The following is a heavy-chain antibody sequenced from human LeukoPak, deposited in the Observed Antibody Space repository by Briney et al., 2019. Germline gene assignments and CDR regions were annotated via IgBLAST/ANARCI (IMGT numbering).Heavy chain of an antibody. CDR1: GGTFSSYA. V-gene: IGHV1-69*06. CDR3: VTDLPLGVVAATPRTGY. D-gene: IGHD2-15*01. Sequence: GASVKVSCKASGGTFSSYAISWVRQAPGQGLEWMGGIIPIFGTANYAQKFQGRVTITADKSTSTAYMELSSLRSEDTAVYYCVTDLPLGVVAATPRTGYWGQGTLVTVSS. CDR2: IIPIFGTA. J-gene: IGHJ4*02.